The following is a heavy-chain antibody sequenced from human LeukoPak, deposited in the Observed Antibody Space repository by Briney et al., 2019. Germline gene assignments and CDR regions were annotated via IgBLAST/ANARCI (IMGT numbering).Heavy chain of an antibody. CDR2: IHTSGNA. CDR1: GGSISSYY. Sequence: SETLSLTCTVSGGSISSYYWTWIRQPAGKGLELIGHIHTSGNANYNPSLKSRVTMSVDTFKNQFSLRLSSVTAADTAVYYCARVGLTTMTSGPYDYWGQGTLVTVSS. CDR3: ARVGLTTMTSGPYDY. D-gene: IGHD4-17*01. J-gene: IGHJ4*02. V-gene: IGHV4-4*07.